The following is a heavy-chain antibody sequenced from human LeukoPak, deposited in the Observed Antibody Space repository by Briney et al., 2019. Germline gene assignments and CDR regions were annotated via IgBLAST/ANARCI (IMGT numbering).Heavy chain of an antibody. CDR3: VKTTGTYQEFDY. CDR1: GFAFSSNS. V-gene: IGHV3-48*01. CDR2: ISGNSASV. Sequence: PGGSLRLSCAASGFAFSSNSMNWVRQAPGTGLDWISYISGNSASVYYADSVKGRFTISRDNAKNSLYLQMNGLRAEDTAMYYCVKTTGTYQEFDYWGQGTLVTVSS. J-gene: IGHJ4*02. D-gene: IGHD1-26*01.